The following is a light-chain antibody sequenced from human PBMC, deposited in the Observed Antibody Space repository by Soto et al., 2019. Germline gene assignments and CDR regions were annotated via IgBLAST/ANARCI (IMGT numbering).Light chain of an antibody. CDR1: SSDVGGYNY. V-gene: IGLV2-14*01. CDR2: DVS. CDR3: SSYTRSSTLYV. J-gene: IGLJ1*01. Sequence: QSVLTQPASVSGSPGQSITISCTGTSSDVGGYNYVAWYQQHPGKAPKLMIFDVSNRPSGVSNRFSGSKSGSTASLTISGLRAEDEADYFCSSYTRSSTLYVFGTGTKLTVL.